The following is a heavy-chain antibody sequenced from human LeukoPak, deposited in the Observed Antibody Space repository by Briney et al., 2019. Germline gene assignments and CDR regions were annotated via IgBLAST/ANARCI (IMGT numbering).Heavy chain of an antibody. CDR3: TTRVGGTPDY. CDR1: GFTVSSNY. V-gene: IGHV3-53*01. CDR2: IYSGGNT. J-gene: IGHJ4*02. Sequence: GGSLRLSCAASGFTVSSNYMSWVRQAPGKGLEWVSVIYSGGNTYYADSVKGRFTISRDNSRNTVYLQMNSVRAEDTALYYCTTRVGGTPDYWGLGTLVTVSS. D-gene: IGHD1-26*01.